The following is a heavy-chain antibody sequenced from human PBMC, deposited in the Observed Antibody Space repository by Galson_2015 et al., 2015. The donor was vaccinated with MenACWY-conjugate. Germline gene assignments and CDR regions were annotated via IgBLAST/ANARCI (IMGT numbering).Heavy chain of an antibody. V-gene: IGHV3-33*01. CDR1: GLTFSSYG. CDR2: IWYDGSNK. D-gene: IGHD7-27*01. J-gene: IGHJ6*02. CDR3: ARDRAGRFPRLGNYYYYGMDV. Sequence: SLRLSCAASGLTFSSYGMHWVRQAPGKGLEWVAVIWYDGSNKYYADSVKGRFTISRDNSKNTLYLQMNSLRAEDTAVYYCARDRAGRFPRLGNYYYYGMDVWGQGTTVTVSS.